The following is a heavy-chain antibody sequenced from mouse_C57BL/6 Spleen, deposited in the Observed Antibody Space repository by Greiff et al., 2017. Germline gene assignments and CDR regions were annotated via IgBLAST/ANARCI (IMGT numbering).Heavy chain of an antibody. D-gene: IGHD1-1*01. Sequence: VQLQQPGAELVKPGASVKMSCKASGYTFTSYWITWVKQRPGQGLEWIGDIYPGSGSTNYNEKFKSKATLTVDTSSSTAYMQLSSLTSEDSAVYYCARQDYGSFYYAMDYWGQGTSVTVSS. CDR2: IYPGSGST. CDR1: GYTFTSYW. J-gene: IGHJ4*01. CDR3: ARQDYGSFYYAMDY. V-gene: IGHV1-55*01.